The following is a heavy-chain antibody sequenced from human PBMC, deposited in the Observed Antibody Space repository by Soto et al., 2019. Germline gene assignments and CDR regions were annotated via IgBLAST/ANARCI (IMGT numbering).Heavy chain of an antibody. CDR3: AKEGTWGLYYFDY. V-gene: IGHV3-23*01. J-gene: IGHJ4*02. D-gene: IGHD7-27*01. Sequence: EVQLLESGGGLVQPGGSLRLSCAASGFTFSNYAMNWVRQAPGKGLEWVSTISGSGGSPYYADSVKGWFTISNDNSRNSLDRQMKSLRAGDSAIYYCAKEGTWGLYYFDYWGQGTLVTVSS. CDR2: ISGSGGSP. CDR1: GFTFSNYA.